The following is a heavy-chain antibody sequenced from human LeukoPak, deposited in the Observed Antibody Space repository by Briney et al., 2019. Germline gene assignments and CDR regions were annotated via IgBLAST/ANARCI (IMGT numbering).Heavy chain of an antibody. D-gene: IGHD5-18*01. V-gene: IGHV3-7*01. Sequence: GGSLRLSCAASGFTFSSYWMSWVRQAPGKGLEWVANIKQDGSEKYYVDSVKGRFTISRDNVKNSLYLQMNSLRAEDTAVYYCARDGRFPRYSYGFDRRYYMDVWGKGTTVTVSS. CDR3: ARDGRFPRYSYGFDRRYYMDV. CDR2: IKQDGSEK. J-gene: IGHJ6*03. CDR1: GFTFSSYW.